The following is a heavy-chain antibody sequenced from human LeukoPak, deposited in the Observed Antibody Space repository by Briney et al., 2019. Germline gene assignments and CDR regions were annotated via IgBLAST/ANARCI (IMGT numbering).Heavy chain of an antibody. CDR2: FDPEGGET. CDR1: GYTLTELS. D-gene: IGHD2-15*01. J-gene: IGHJ3*02. Sequence: ASVKVSCKVSGYTLTELSMHWVRQAPGKGLEWMGGFDPEGGETIYAQKFQGRVTMTEDTSTDTAYMELSSLRSEDTAVYYCATVNGYCSGGSCYSRAFDIWGQGTMVTVSS. V-gene: IGHV1-24*01. CDR3: ATVNGYCSGGSCYSRAFDI.